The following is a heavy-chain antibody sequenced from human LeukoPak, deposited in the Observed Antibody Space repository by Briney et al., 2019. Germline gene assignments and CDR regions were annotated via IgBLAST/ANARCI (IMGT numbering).Heavy chain of an antibody. CDR2: ISYDGSNK. CDR1: GFTFSSYG. V-gene: IGHV3-30*03. Sequence: PGGSLRLSCAASGFTFSSYGMHWVRQAPGKGLEWVAVISYDGSNKYYADSVKGRFTISRDNSKNTLYLQMNSLRAEDTAVYYCAAHYYMDVWGKGTTVTVSS. J-gene: IGHJ6*03. CDR3: AAHYYMDV.